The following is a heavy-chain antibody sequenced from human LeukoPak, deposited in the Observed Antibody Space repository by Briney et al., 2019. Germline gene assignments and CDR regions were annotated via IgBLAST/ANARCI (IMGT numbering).Heavy chain of an antibody. CDR2: INRSGRT. CDR1: GFTFSTYD. J-gene: IGHJ3*02. V-gene: IGHV3-23*01. D-gene: IGHD2-2*03. Sequence: GGSLRLSCAASGFTFSTYDMQWVRQAPGKGLEWVSGINRSGRTYYTDSVKGRFTISRDNSKNTLYLQMNSLRAEDAAVYYCAKGGYFAFETWGQGTMVAVSS. CDR3: AKGGYFAFET.